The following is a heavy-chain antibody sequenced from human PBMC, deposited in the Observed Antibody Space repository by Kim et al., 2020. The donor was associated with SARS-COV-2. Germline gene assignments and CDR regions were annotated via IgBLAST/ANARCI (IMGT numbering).Heavy chain of an antibody. Sequence: GGSLRLSCAASGFTFSSYAMSWVRQAPGKGLEWVSAISGSGGSTYYADSVKGRFTISRDNSKNTLYLQMNSLRAEDTAVYYCAKDPKLTYYYDSSGYFHAFDIWGQGTMVTVSS. V-gene: IGHV3-23*01. CDR1: GFTFSSYA. CDR2: ISGSGGST. CDR3: AKDPKLTYYYDSSGYFHAFDI. D-gene: IGHD3-22*01. J-gene: IGHJ3*02.